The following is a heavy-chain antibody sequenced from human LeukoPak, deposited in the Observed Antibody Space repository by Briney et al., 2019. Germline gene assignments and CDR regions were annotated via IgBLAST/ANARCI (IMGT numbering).Heavy chain of an antibody. CDR1: GFTFSTYS. CDR3: ANHLACGSTSCPSFDY. Sequence: GGSLRLSCAAFGFTFSTYSMNWVRQAPGKGLEWVSYITSSSRTIYYVDSVKGRFTISRDNAKNSLYLQMNSLRAEDTAVYYCANHLACGSTSCPSFDYWGQGTLVTVSS. J-gene: IGHJ4*02. D-gene: IGHD2-2*01. V-gene: IGHV3-48*01. CDR2: ITSSSRTI.